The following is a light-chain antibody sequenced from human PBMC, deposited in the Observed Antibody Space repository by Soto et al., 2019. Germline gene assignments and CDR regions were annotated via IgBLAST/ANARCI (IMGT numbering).Light chain of an antibody. V-gene: IGKV3-11*01. J-gene: IGKJ5*01. Sequence: EMVLTQSPATLSLSPGERATLSCRASQSVSSYLAWYQQKPGQAPRLLIYDASNRATGIPARFSGSGSGTDFTLTISRLEPEDFAVYYCQQRSNWITFGKGTRLEIK. CDR3: QQRSNWIT. CDR1: QSVSSY. CDR2: DAS.